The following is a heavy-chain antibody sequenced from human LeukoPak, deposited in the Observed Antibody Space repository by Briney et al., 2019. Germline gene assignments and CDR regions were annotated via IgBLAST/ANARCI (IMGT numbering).Heavy chain of an antibody. J-gene: IGHJ5*02. CDR2: ISSSGSTI. CDR3: ARERRGYCRSTRCSWFDP. D-gene: IGHD2-2*01. CDR1: GFTFSDYY. Sequence: AGGSLRLSCAASGFTFSDYYMSWIRQAPGKGLEWVSYISSSGSTIYYADSVKGRFTISRDNAKNSLYLQMNSLRAEDTAVYYCARERRGYCRSTRCSWFDPWGQGTLVTVSS. V-gene: IGHV3-11*04.